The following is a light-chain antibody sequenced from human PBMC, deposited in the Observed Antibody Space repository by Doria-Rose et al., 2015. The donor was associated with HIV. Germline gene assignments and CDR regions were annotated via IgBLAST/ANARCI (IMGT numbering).Light chain of an antibody. Sequence: TQSPGTLSLSPGERATLSCSGSHRFSRTDLAWYQQKPGQAPSLLIHDGSTRATGIPDRFSASGSGTDFTLTINRLEPEDFALYYCHQYGTSWTFGQGTKVEI. V-gene: IGKV3-20*01. CDR2: DGS. CDR1: HRFSRTD. J-gene: IGKJ1*01. CDR3: HQYGTSWT.